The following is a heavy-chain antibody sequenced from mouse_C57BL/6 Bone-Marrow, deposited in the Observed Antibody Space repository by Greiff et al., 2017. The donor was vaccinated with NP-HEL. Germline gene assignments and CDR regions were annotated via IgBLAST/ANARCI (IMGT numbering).Heavy chain of an antibody. Sequence: VQLQQPGAELVKPGASVKLSCKASGYTFTSYWMHWVKQRPGRGLEGIGRIDPNSGGTKYNEKFKSKATLTVDKPSSTAYMQLSSLTSEDSAVYYCARARTAQATDYFDYWGQGTTLTVSS. CDR1: GYTFTSYW. CDR3: ARARTAQATDYFDY. D-gene: IGHD3-2*02. CDR2: IDPNSGGT. J-gene: IGHJ2*01. V-gene: IGHV1-72*01.